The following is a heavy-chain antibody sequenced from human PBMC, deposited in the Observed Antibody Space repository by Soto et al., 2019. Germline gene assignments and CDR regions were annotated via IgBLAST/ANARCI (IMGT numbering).Heavy chain of an antibody. J-gene: IGHJ4*02. D-gene: IGHD3-3*01. CDR1: GFTFSSYW. Sequence: PGGSLRLSCAASGFTFSSYWMSWVRQAPGKGLEWVASIKEDGAEKYYVDSVKGRFTISRDNAKNSLYLQMNSLRAEDTAVYYCARTDVKYDDYDVYWGQGTLVTVSS. V-gene: IGHV3-7*01. CDR2: IKEDGAEK. CDR3: ARTDVKYDDYDVY.